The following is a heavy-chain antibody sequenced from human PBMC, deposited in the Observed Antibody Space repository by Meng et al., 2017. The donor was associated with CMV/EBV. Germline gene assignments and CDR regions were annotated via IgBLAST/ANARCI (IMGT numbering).Heavy chain of an antibody. D-gene: IGHD4-17*01. CDR2: IRYDGSNK. Sequence: GGSLRLSCAASGFTFSSYGIHWVRQAPGKGLEWVAFIRYDGSNKYYADSVKGRFTISRDNSKNTVYLQMNSLRAEDTAVYYCARDLGYGDYVGYFDYWGQGTLVTVSS. J-gene: IGHJ4*02. V-gene: IGHV3-30*02. CDR1: GFTFSSYG. CDR3: ARDLGYGDYVGYFDY.